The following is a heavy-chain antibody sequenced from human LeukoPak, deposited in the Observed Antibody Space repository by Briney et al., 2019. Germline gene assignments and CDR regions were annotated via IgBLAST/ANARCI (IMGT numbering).Heavy chain of an antibody. V-gene: IGHV1-2*02. D-gene: IGHD3-22*01. J-gene: IGHJ4*02. CDR3: AREGYDSSGYLD. Sequence: ASVKVSCKASEYTFTGYYMHWERQAPGQGLEWMGWINPNSGGTNYAQKFQGRVTMTRDTSISTAYMELSRLRSDDTAVYYCAREGYDSSGYLDWGQGTLVTVSS. CDR2: INPNSGGT. CDR1: EYTFTGYY.